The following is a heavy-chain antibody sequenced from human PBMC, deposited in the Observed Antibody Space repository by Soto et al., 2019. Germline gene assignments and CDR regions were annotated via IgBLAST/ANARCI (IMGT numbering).Heavy chain of an antibody. CDR1: GYTFFSFW. CDR3: ARRYCGRADCYSDS. V-gene: IGHV5-10-1*01. CDR2: IDPGDSSA. D-gene: IGHD2-21*01. J-gene: IGHJ4*02. Sequence: GESLKISCHGSGYTFFSFWIVWVRQVPGKGLEWVGRIDPGDSSATYSPTFQGHVTISADRSTRSAYLQWRSLRASDTAIYFCARRYCGRADCYSDSWGQGSLVTVSS.